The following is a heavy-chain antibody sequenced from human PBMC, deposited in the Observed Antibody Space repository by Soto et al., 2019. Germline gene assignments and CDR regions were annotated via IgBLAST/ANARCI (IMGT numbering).Heavy chain of an antibody. J-gene: IGHJ5*02. CDR1: GYTFTSYY. CDR2: INPSGGST. Sequence: ASVKVSCKASGYTFTSYYMHWVRQAPGQGLEWMGIINPSGGSTSYAQKFQGRVTMTEDTSTDTAYMELSSLRSEDTAVYYCATGANCSSTSCYPYNWFDPWGQGTLVTVSS. V-gene: IGHV1-46*01. D-gene: IGHD2-2*01. CDR3: ATGANCSSTSCYPYNWFDP.